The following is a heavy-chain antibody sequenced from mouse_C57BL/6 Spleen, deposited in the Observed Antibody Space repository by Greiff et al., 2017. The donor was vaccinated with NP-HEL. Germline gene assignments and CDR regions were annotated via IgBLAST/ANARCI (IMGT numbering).Heavy chain of an antibody. CDR2: INPYNGDT. V-gene: IGHV1-20*01. Sequence: VQLKQSGPELVKPGESVKISCTASGYSFTGYVMNWVMQSHGKSLEWIGRINPYNGDTFYTQAFKGKATLTVDKSSSTAHMELRSLTSEDSACYKCASTEDWYFDVWGTGTTVTVSS. CDR3: ASTEDWYFDV. CDR1: GYSFTGYV. D-gene: IGHD1-1*01. J-gene: IGHJ1*03.